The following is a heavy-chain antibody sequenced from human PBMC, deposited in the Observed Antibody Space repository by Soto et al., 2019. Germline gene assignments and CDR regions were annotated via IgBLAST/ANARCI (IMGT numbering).Heavy chain of an antibody. CDR1: GFTFSSYG. CDR3: AREDDCSGGSCFSNYMDV. J-gene: IGHJ6*03. Sequence: QVQLVESGGGVVQPGRSLRLSCAASGFTFSSYGMHWVRQAPGKGLEWVAVIWYDGSNKYYADSVKGRFTISRDNSKNTLYLQKNSLRAEDTAVYYCAREDDCSGGSCFSNYMDVWGKGTTVTVSS. D-gene: IGHD2-15*01. CDR2: IWYDGSNK. V-gene: IGHV3-33*01.